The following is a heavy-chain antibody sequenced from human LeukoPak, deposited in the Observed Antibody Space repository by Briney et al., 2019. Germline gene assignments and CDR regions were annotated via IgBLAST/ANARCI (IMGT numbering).Heavy chain of an antibody. CDR1: GGSFSGYY. CDR3: ARQGDGGRAFDY. D-gene: IGHD4-23*01. CDR2: IYYSGST. V-gene: IGHV4-34*01. Sequence: SETLSLTCAVYGGSFSGYYWGWIRQPPGKGLEWIGTIYYSGSTYYNPSPKSRVSISVDTSKNQFSLRLTSVTATDTAVYYCARQGDGGRAFDYWGQGILVTVSS. J-gene: IGHJ4*02.